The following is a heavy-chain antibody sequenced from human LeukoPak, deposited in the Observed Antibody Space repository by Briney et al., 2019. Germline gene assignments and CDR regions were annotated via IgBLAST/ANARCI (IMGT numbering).Heavy chain of an antibody. CDR1: GFTFSSYG. J-gene: IGHJ4*02. Sequence: PGRSLRLSCAASGFTFSSYGMHWVRQAPGKGMEWVAVIWYDGSNKYYADSVKGRFTISRDNSKNTLYLQMNSLRAEDTAVYYCARGSYHYGDYLHYFDYWGQGTLVTVSS. CDR2: IWYDGSNK. CDR3: ARGSYHYGDYLHYFDY. V-gene: IGHV3-33*01. D-gene: IGHD4-17*01.